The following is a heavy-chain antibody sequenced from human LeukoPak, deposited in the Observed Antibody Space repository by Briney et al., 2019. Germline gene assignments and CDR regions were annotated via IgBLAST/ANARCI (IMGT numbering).Heavy chain of an antibody. Sequence: PGGSLRLSCAASGFTFSSYWMSWVRQAPGKGLEWVANIKQDGSEKYYVDSVKGRFTISRDNAKNSLYLQMNSLRAEDTAVYYCARDGGFYGTGPTYRGQGTLVTVSS. J-gene: IGHJ4*02. CDR3: ARDGGFYGTGPTY. D-gene: IGHD3-16*01. V-gene: IGHV3-7*01. CDR2: IKQDGSEK. CDR1: GFTFSSYW.